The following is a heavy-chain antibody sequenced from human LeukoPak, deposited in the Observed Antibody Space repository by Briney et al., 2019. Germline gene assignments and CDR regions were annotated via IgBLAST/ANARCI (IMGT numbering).Heavy chain of an antibody. V-gene: IGHV1-2*02. D-gene: IGHD3-9*01. Sequence: ASVKVSCKASGYTFTGYYMHWVRQAPGQGLEWMGWINPTSGGKNYAQKFQGRVTMTRDTSISTAYMELSRLRSDDTAVYYCARGESQYFGWLLWFVYWGQGTLVTVSS. CDR2: INPTSGGK. CDR3: ARGESQYFGWLLWFVY. CDR1: GYTFTGYY. J-gene: IGHJ4*02.